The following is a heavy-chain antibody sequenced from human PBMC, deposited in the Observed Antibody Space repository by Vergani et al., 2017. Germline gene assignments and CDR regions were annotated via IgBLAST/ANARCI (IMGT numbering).Heavy chain of an antibody. CDR3: ARGGGYSYGYVDY. CDR2: INYSGST. J-gene: IGHJ4*02. CDR1: GGSISSYY. D-gene: IGHD5-18*01. V-gene: IGHV4-59*01. Sequence: QVQLQESGPGLVKPSETLSLTCTVSGGSISSYYWSWIRQPPGKGLEWIGYINYSGSTNYNPSLKSRVTISVDTSKNQFSLKLSSVTAADTAVYYCARGGGYSYGYVDYWGQGTLVTVSS.